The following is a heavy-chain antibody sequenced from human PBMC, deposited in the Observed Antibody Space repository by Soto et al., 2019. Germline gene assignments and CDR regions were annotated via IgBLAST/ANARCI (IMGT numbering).Heavy chain of an antibody. Sequence: QVQVVQSRAEVKKPGASVKVSCKTSGYTFTDYDINWVRQATGQGLEWMGWVSPGNANAGYAPQXQGXVTMTSDTSISTVYMELNSLTSEDTAVYFCEVTTGFWGQGTKITVSS. CDR1: GYTFTDYD. J-gene: IGHJ4*02. V-gene: IGHV1-8*01. CDR2: VSPGNANA. CDR3: EVTTGF. D-gene: IGHD2-21*02.